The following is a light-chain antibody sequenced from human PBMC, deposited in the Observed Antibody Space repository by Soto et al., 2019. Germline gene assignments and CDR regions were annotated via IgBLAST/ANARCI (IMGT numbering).Light chain of an antibody. CDR1: RSDVGGYNY. Sequence: LTQPASVSGSPGQSITISCTGTRSDVGGYNYVYWHQQHPGKAPKLMIYDVTNRPSGVSDRFSGSKSGNTASLTISGLQAEDEADYYCSSYTSSSTYVFGAGTKVTV. V-gene: IGLV2-14*01. J-gene: IGLJ1*01. CDR3: SSYTSSSTYV. CDR2: DVT.